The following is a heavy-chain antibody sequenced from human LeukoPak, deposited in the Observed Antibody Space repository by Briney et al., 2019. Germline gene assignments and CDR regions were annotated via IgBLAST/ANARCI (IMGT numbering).Heavy chain of an antibody. V-gene: IGHV3-66*01. CDR2: IYSGDRT. J-gene: IGHJ3*02. CDR3: ARDSSGYIGRTTDACDI. D-gene: IGHD3-22*01. CDR1: GFTVSSNY. Sequence: PGGSLRLSCVASGFTVSSNYMSWVRQAPGKGLEWVSVIYSGDRTYYAASVKGRFTISRENSMNTLYLQMNSLRAEDTAVYYCARDSSGYIGRTTDACDIWGQGTMVTVSS.